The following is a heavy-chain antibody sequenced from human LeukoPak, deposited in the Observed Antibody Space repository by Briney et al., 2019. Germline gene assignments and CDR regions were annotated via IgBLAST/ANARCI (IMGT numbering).Heavy chain of an antibody. V-gene: IGHV1-2*02. CDR3: ARSRYFDFWGFDP. CDR1: GYSFTGYY. CDR2: INPNSGGT. J-gene: IGHJ5*02. Sequence: ASVKVSCKASGYSFTGYYMHWVRQAPGQGLEWMGWINPNSGGTNYAQKFQGRVTMTRDTSISTAYMELSRLRSDDTAVYNCARSRYFDFWGFDPWGQGTLVTVSS. D-gene: IGHD3-9*01.